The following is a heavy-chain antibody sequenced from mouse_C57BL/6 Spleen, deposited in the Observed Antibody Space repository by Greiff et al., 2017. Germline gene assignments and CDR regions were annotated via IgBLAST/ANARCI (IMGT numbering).Heavy chain of an antibody. D-gene: IGHD2-4*01. CDR1: GYTFTDYE. CDR2: IDPETGGT. J-gene: IGHJ4*01. V-gene: IGHV1-15*01. Sequence: QVQLQQSGAELVRPGASVTLSCKASGYTFTDYEMHWVKQTPVHGLEWIGAIDPETGGTAYNQKFKGKAILTADKSSSTAYMELRSLTSEDSAVYYCTRSGLRGYYAMDYWGQGTSVTVSS. CDR3: TRSGLRGYYAMDY.